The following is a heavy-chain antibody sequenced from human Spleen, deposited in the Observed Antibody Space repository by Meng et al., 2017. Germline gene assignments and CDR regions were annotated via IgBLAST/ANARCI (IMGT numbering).Heavy chain of an antibody. V-gene: IGHV4-4*02. CDR3: ARDYCSGGSCYSGELNWFDP. D-gene: IGHD2-15*01. Sequence: SETLSLTCTVSGDSISSFTWWSWVRQPPGKGLEWIGEIYHSGSINYNPSLKSRVTISVDTSKNQFSLKLSSVTAADTAVYHCARDYCSGGSCYSGELNWFDPWGQGTLVTVSS. CDR1: GDSISSFTW. CDR2: IYHSGSI. J-gene: IGHJ5*02.